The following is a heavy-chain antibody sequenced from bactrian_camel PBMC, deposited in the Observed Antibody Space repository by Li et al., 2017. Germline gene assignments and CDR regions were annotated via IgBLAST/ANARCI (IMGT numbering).Heavy chain of an antibody. J-gene: IGHJ4*01. CDR1: GYGVRRSC. Sequence: VQLVESGGGSVQAGGSLRLFCAASGYGVRRSCMGWFRQAPGKEREGVATIGSDGRPRYADSVKGRFTISHVNANNTLHLQMNSLKAEDTAVYYCAADLGWCGSRPLQREFRNWGQGTQVTVS. D-gene: IGHD2*01. V-gene: IGHV3S55*01. CDR2: IGSDGRP. CDR3: AADLGWCGSRPLQREFRN.